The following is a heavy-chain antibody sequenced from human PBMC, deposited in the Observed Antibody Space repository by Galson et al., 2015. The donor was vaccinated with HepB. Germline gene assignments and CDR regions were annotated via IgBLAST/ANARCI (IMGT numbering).Heavy chain of an antibody. CDR2: IDPSDSYT. CDR1: GYSFTSYW. CDR3: ARGKDTATVISNWFDP. J-gene: IGHJ5*02. D-gene: IGHD5-18*01. Sequence: QSGAEVKKPGESLRISCKGSGYSFTSYWISWVRQMPGKGLEWMGRIDPSDSYTNYSPSFQGQVTISADKSISTAYLQWSSLKASDTAMYYCARGKDTATVISNWFDPWGQGTLVTVSS. V-gene: IGHV5-10-1*04.